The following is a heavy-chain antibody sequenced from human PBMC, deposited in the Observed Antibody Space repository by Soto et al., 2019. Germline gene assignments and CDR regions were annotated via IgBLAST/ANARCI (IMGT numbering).Heavy chain of an antibody. V-gene: IGHV1-3*01. CDR3: ARDSGSSGYNAFDI. D-gene: IGHD3-22*01. Sequence: ASVKVSCKASGYTFTSYAIHWVRQAPGQRLEWMGWINAGNGNTKYSQNFQGRVTITRETSASTAYMELSSLRSEDTAVYFCARDSGSSGYNAFDIWGQGTMVTVSS. CDR2: INAGNGNT. J-gene: IGHJ3*02. CDR1: GYTFTSYA.